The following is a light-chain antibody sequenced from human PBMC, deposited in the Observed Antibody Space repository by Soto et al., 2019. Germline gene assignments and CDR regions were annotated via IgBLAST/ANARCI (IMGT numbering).Light chain of an antibody. CDR2: DVT. CDR3: SSYTSISTYV. V-gene: IGLV2-14*01. Sequence: VLTQPASVSGSPGQSITISCTGTSSDVGGYNLVSWYQQHPDKAPKLMIYDVTNRPSGVSNRFSGSKSGNTASLTISGLQAEDEADYYCSSYTSISTYVFGTGTKVTVL. J-gene: IGLJ1*01. CDR1: SSDVGGYNL.